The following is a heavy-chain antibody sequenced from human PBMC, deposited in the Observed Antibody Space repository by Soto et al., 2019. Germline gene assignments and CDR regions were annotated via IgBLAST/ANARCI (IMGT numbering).Heavy chain of an antibody. CDR1: GGSISNHY. Sequence: SETLSLTCTVSGGSISNHYWSWIRQPPGKGLEWIGYIYYNGNTNYNPPLKSRVTMSVDTSKNQISLKLSSVTAADTAVYYCTRANWYSEYWGQRTLVTVSS. J-gene: IGHJ4*02. D-gene: IGHD7-27*01. CDR3: TRANWYSEY. V-gene: IGHV4-59*11. CDR2: IYYNGNT.